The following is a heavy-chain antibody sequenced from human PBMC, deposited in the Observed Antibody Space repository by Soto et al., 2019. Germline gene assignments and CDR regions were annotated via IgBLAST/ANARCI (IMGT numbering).Heavy chain of an antibody. J-gene: IGHJ4*02. V-gene: IGHV3-33*01. D-gene: IGHD2-21*02. CDR2: IWYDGSNK. CDR1: GFTFSSYG. Sequence: GGSLRLSCAASGFTFSSYGMHWVRQAPGKGLEWVAVIWYDGSNKYYADSVKGRFTISRDNSKNTLYLQMNSLRAEDTAVYYCARDLPEHCGGDCYWTFDYWGQGTLVTVSS. CDR3: ARDLPEHCGGDCYWTFDY.